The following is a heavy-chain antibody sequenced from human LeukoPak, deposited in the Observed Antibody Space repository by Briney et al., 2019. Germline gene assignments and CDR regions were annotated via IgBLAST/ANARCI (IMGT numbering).Heavy chain of an antibody. D-gene: IGHD1-26*01. CDR3: VRYRDYSYGMDV. V-gene: IGHV3-21*01. J-gene: IGHJ6*02. Sequence: GGSLRLSCAASGFTFSSFGVNWVRQAPGKGLEWVSSISGSTTYIYYADSVKGRFTISRDNPKNSLYLQMNSLRAEDTALYYCVRYRDYSYGMDVWGPGTTVTVSS. CDR1: GFTFSSFG. CDR2: ISGSTTYI.